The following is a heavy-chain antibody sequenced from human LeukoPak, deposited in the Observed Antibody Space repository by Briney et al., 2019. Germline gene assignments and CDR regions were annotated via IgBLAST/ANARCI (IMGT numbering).Heavy chain of an antibody. J-gene: IGHJ3*02. CDR1: GYSFTNYW. V-gene: IGHV5-51*01. D-gene: IGHD6-19*01. Sequence: GESLKISCKGSGYSFTNYWIGWVRQMPGKGLEWMGIIYPGDSDTRYSPSFQGQVTISADKSISTAYLQWSSLKASDTAMYYCASSPGIAVAGGGWAFDIWGQGTMVTVS. CDR3: ASSPGIAVAGGGWAFDI. CDR2: IYPGDSDT.